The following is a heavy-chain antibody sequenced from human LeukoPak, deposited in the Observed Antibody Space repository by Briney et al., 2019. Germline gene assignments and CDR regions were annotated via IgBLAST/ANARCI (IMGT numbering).Heavy chain of an antibody. Sequence: SVKVSCKASGGTFSSYAISWVRQAPGQGLEWMGRIIPIFGTANYAQKFQGRVTITTDESTSTAYMELSSLRSEDTAVYYCARSPNDYVDYVGYYFDYWGQGTLVTVSS. CDR1: GGTFSSYA. D-gene: IGHD4-17*01. CDR2: IIPIFGTA. CDR3: ARSPNDYVDYVGYYFDY. J-gene: IGHJ4*02. V-gene: IGHV1-69*05.